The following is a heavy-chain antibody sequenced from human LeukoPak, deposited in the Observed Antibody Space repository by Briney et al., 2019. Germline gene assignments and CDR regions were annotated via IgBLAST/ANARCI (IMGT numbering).Heavy chain of an antibody. Sequence: ASVKVSCKASGYTFTSYGISWVRQAPGKGLEWMGLVDPEDGETIYAEKFQGRVTITADTSTDTAYMELSSLRSEDTAVYYCATVEMATMRGDYWGREPWSPSPQ. D-gene: IGHD5-24*01. V-gene: IGHV1-69-2*01. J-gene: IGHJ4*02. CDR3: ATVEMATMRGDY. CDR1: GYTFTSYG. CDR2: VDPEDGET.